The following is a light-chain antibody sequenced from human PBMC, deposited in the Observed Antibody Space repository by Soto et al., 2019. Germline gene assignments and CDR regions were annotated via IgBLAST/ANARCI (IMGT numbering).Light chain of an antibody. CDR3: ETWGTGIHV. J-gene: IGLJ1*01. Sequence: QDVVTQSPSASASLGASVKLTCTLSSGHSSYAIAWHQQQPEKGPRYLMKLNSDGSHTKGDGIPDRFSCSSSVAERYLTISGLQSEDEADYDCETWGTGIHVFGTGNKLTVL. CDR2: LNSDGSH. CDR1: SGHSSYA. V-gene: IGLV4-69*01.